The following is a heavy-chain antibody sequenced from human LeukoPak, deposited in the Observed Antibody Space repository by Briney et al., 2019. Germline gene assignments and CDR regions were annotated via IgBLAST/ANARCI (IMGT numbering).Heavy chain of an antibody. J-gene: IGHJ6*04. V-gene: IGHV4-34*01. CDR1: GGSFSGYY. Sequence: PSETLSLTCAVYGGSFSGYYWSWIRQPPGKGLEWIGEINHSGSTNYNPSLKSRVTISVDTSKNQFSLKLSSVTAADTAVYCCARDGCSSTSCYPWGYYCGMDVWGKGTTVTVSS. CDR2: INHSGST. CDR3: ARDGCSSTSCYPWGYYCGMDV. D-gene: IGHD2-2*01.